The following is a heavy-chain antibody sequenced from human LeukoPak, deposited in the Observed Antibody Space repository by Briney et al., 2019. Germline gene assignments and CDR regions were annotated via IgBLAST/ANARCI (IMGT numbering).Heavy chain of an antibody. CDR2: INHSGRT. CDR3: ARILGYCSGGTCPERYFYL. J-gene: IGHJ2*01. Sequence: SETLSLTRTVSGGSISRYYWSWIRQPPGKGLEWIGEINHSGRTNYNPSLKSRVTISVDSSKNQFSLRLSFVTAADTAVYYCARILGYCSGGTCPERYFYLWVRGTLVTVSS. V-gene: IGHV4-34*01. D-gene: IGHD2-15*01. CDR1: GGSISRYY.